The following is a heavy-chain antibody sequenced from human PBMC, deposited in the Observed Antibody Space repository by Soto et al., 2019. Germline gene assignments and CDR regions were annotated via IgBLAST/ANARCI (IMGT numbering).Heavy chain of an antibody. CDR3: TRLARNRYGPPFDY. J-gene: IGHJ4*02. V-gene: IGHV3-49*05. Sequence: EVQLVEWGGGLVKPGRSLRLSCTGSGFNFGDYALTWLRQAPGKGLEWVGFIRSKRYGGTPEYAASGKGRFSISRDDSGSTAYLQMNSLKAEDPAGYYCTRLARNRYGPPFDYVGQGTLVTVSS. CDR1: GFNFGDYA. D-gene: IGHD2-21*01. CDR2: IRSKRYGGTP.